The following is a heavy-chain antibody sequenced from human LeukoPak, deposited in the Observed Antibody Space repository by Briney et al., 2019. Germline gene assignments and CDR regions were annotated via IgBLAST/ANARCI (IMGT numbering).Heavy chain of an antibody. CDR3: ARHGVVTGGYYYYYMDV. CDR2: IYPGDSDT. D-gene: IGHD2-2*01. CDR1: GYSFTSYW. J-gene: IGHJ6*03. Sequence: GESLKISCKGSGYSFTSYWIGWVRQMPGKGLEWMGIIYPGDSDTRYSPSFQGQVTISADKSISTASLQWSSLKASDTAMYYCARHGVVTGGYYYYYMDVWGKGTTVTVSS. V-gene: IGHV5-51*01.